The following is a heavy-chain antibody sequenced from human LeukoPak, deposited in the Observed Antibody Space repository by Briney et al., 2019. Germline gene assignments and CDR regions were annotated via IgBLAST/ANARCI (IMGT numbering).Heavy chain of an antibody. CDR2: SSGSDGTT. CDR1: GFTFGSYA. D-gene: IGHD6-19*01. V-gene: IGHV3-23*01. Sequence: GGSLRLSCAASGFTFGSYAMSWVRQAPRKGLEWLSASSGSDGTTYYADSVKGRFSISRDTSKNTLYLQMNSLRAEDTAVYYCAKAPPKTGIAVSGSFDYWGQGTLVTVSS. J-gene: IGHJ4*02. CDR3: AKAPPKTGIAVSGSFDY.